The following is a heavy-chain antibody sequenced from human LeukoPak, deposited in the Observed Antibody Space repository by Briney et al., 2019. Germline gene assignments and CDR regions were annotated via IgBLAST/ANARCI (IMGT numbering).Heavy chain of an antibody. CDR1: SGSISSGSYY. J-gene: IGHJ3*02. CDR2: IYYSGST. Sequence: SETLSLTCTVSSGSISSGSYYWNWIRQHPEKGLEWIGYIYYSGSTYYNPSLKSRVTISLDTSKNQFSLNLNSVTAADTAVYYCAKNAPLSAFDIWGQGTMVTVSS. CDR3: AKNAPLSAFDI. V-gene: IGHV4-31*03. D-gene: IGHD1-1*01.